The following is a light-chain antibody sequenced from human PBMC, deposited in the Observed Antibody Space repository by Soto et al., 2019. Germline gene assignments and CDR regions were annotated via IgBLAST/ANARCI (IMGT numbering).Light chain of an antibody. V-gene: IGKV1-33*01. CDR3: QQYDILPIT. CDR2: DVS. CDR1: QDINIY. Sequence: DIQMTQSPSSLFASVGDRVTITCQATQDINIYLNWYQQKPGKATNLLIYDVSNLEIGVPSRFSGSGSGTNFTFTISCLQTEDIGTYYCQQYDILPITFGRGTRLEIK. J-gene: IGKJ5*01.